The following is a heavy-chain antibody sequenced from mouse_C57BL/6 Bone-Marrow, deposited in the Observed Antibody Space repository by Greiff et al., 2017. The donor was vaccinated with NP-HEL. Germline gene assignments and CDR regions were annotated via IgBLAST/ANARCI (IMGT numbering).Heavy chain of an antibody. CDR1: GFTFSSYA. V-gene: IGHV5-9-1*02. Sequence: EVHLVESGEGLVKPGGSLKLSCAASGFTFSSYAMSWVRQTPEKRLEWVAYISSGGDYIYYADTVKGRFTISRDNGRNTLYLQMSSLKSEDTAMYYCTRGRYYYGSSFLDYWGQGTTLTVSS. D-gene: IGHD1-1*01. J-gene: IGHJ2*01. CDR3: TRGRYYYGSSFLDY. CDR2: ISSGGDYI.